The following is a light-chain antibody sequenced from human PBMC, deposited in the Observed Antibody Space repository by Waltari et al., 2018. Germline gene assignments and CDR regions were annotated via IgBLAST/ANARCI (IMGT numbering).Light chain of an antibody. CDR3: QQYSSYSRT. CDR1: QSVSSW. Sequence: DIQLTQVPSTLSAFVGDSVTITCRASQSVSSWLAWYQQKPGKAPKLLIYKASISDNGVPSRFAGSGSGTEFTLTISSLQPDDFATYYCQQYSSYSRTFGQGTKVEAK. CDR2: KAS. J-gene: IGKJ1*01. V-gene: IGKV1-5*03.